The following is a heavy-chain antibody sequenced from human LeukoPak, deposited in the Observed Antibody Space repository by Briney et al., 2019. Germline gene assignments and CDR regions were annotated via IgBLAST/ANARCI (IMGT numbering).Heavy chain of an antibody. J-gene: IGHJ4*02. CDR3: ARTYGSALYYFDY. CDR1: GYTFTTYA. D-gene: IGHD3-10*01. Sequence: ASVKVSCKASGYTFTTYAMHWVRQAPGQRLEWMGWINAGNGNTKYSQKFQARVTITRDTSASTAYMELSSLRSEDTAVYYCARTYGSALYYFDYWGQGTLVTVSS. CDR2: INAGNGNT. V-gene: IGHV1-3*01.